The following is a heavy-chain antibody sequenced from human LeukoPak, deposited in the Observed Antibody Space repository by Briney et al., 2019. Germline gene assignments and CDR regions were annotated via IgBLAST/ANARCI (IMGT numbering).Heavy chain of an antibody. CDR1: GGSISSYY. V-gene: IGHV4-59*01. J-gene: IGHJ5*02. D-gene: IGHD6-13*01. CDR3: ARDSSSSWSWFDP. CDR2: ISYSGST. Sequence: SETLSLTCTVSGGSISSYYWNWIRQPPGKGLEWIGYISYSGSTNYNPSLKSRVTISVDMSKNQFSLKLTSVTAADTAVYYCARDSSSSWSWFDPWGQGTLVTVSS.